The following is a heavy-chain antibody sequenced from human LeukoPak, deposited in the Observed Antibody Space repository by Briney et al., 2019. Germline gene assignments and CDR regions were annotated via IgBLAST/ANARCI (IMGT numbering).Heavy chain of an antibody. CDR3: ARITDDF. J-gene: IGHJ4*02. V-gene: IGHV1-2*06. D-gene: IGHD3-10*01. CDR2: INPNSGDI. CDR1: GYTFTSYY. Sequence: ASVKVSCKASGYTFTSYYIYWVRQAPGQGLEWMGLINPNSGDINYAQKFQGRVTMTRGTSISTAYMEVRSLRSDDTAMYFCARITDDFWGQGTLVTVSS.